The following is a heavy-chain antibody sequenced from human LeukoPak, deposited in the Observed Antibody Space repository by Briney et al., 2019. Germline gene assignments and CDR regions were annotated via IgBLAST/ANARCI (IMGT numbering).Heavy chain of an antibody. J-gene: IGHJ5*02. Sequence: GGSLRLSCAASGFTFSSYSMNWVRQALGKGLEWVSSISSSSSYIYYADSVKGRFTISRDNAKNSLYLQMNSLRAEDTAVYYCARGGKELGYCSSTSCRNWFDPWGQGTLVTVSS. CDR2: ISSSSSYI. D-gene: IGHD2-2*01. V-gene: IGHV3-21*01. CDR3: ARGGKELGYCSSTSCRNWFDP. CDR1: GFTFSSYS.